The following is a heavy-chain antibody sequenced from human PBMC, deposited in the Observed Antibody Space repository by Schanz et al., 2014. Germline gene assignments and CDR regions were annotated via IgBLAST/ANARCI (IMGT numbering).Heavy chain of an antibody. CDR1: GFTFSNYN. V-gene: IGHV3-48*02. Sequence: EVQLVESGGGLVQPGGSLRLSCEASGFTFSNYNMNWVRQAPGKGLEWVSYISRSSSTIYYTDSVKGRFTISRDNAKNSVFLQMNGLRDEDTAVYYCAKDPPRGVRTPIKPTLDYWGQGTRVTVS. J-gene: IGHJ4*02. D-gene: IGHD3-10*01. CDR3: AKDPPRGVRTPIKPTLDY. CDR2: ISRSSSTI.